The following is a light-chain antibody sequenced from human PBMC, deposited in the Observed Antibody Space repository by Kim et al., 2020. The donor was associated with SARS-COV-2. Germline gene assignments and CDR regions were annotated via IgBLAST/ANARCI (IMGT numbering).Light chain of an antibody. CDR2: QDS. V-gene: IGLV3-1*01. J-gene: IGLJ1*01. CDR1: KLGDKY. Sequence: SVCTGQTARSTCSGDKLGDKYACWYQQKPGQSPVLVIYQDSERPAGIPERFSGSNSGNTATLTISGTQAMDEADYYCQAWDSSTYVFGTGTKVTVL. CDR3: QAWDSSTYV.